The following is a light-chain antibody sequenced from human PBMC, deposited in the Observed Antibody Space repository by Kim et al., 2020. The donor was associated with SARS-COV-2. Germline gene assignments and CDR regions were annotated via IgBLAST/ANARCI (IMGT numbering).Light chain of an antibody. CDR2: EAS. CDR1: QSVNTY. J-gene: IGKJ2*01. V-gene: IGKV3-11*01. Sequence: SLSPGERANLTCRASQSVNTYLAWYQQKPGQAPRLLISEASNRATGIPARFSGSGSGTDFTLTISSLEPEDFAVYYCQQRNSWPRTFGQGTKLEI. CDR3: QQRNSWPRT.